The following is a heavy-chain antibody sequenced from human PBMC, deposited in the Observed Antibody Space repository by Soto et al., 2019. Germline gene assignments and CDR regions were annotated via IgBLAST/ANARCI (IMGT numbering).Heavy chain of an antibody. V-gene: IGHV4-34*01. CDR1: GGCFSGYY. D-gene: IGHD5-18*01. Sequence: PSETLSLTCAVYGGCFSGYYWSWIRQPPGKGLEWIGEINHSGSTNYNPSLKSRVTISVDTSKNQFSLKLSSVTAADTAVYYCATHRGYSYGFIDYWGQGTLVTVSS. J-gene: IGHJ4*02. CDR3: ATHRGYSYGFIDY. CDR2: INHSGST.